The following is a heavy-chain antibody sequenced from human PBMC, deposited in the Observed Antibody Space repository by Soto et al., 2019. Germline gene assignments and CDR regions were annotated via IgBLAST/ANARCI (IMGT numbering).Heavy chain of an antibody. D-gene: IGHD3-16*01. CDR1: GFTFNGFG. V-gene: IGHV3-33*01. CDR2: IWYDGSDK. CDR3: AFGNLSYYFDY. J-gene: IGHJ4*02. Sequence: GGSLRLSCAASGFTFNGFGMHWVRQAPGKGLEWVAIIWYDGSDKYYADSVRGRFTISRDNSKNTLSLQMNSLRAEDTAVYHCAFGNLSYYFDYWGQGTPVTVSS.